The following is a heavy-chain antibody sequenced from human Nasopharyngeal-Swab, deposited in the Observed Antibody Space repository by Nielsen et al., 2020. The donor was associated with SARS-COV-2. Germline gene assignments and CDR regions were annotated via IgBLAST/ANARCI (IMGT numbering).Heavy chain of an antibody. D-gene: IGHD2-2*01. Sequence: ASVKVSCKASGYTFTSYGISWVRQAPGQGLEWVGWISADNGNTKYAQKLQGRVTMTTDTSTSTAHMELRSLRFDDTAVYYCARGALGYCSSTSCITAFDYWGQGSLVTVSS. V-gene: IGHV1-18*04. CDR1: GYTFTSYG. CDR3: ARGALGYCSSTSCITAFDY. J-gene: IGHJ4*02. CDR2: ISADNGNT.